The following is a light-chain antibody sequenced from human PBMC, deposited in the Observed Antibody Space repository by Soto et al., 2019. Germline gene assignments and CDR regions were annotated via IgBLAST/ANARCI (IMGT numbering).Light chain of an antibody. J-gene: IGKJ4*01. CDR1: QSVSSN. Sequence: VVALSAYKVSDSPRLRVALYCGSSQSVSSNLAWYQQRPGQAPRLLIYGASTRAAGIPARFSGSGSGTEFTLTISSLQSEDFAVYYCQQYNNWPPLTFGGGAKV. V-gene: IGKV3-15*01. CDR3: QQYNNWPPLT. CDR2: GAS.